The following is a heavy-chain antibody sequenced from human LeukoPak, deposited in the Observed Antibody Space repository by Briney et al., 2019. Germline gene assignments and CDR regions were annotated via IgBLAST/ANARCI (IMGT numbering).Heavy chain of an antibody. V-gene: IGHV5-51*01. CDR2: IYPGDSDT. CDR3: ARHSSSWQTPYSSGMDV. J-gene: IGHJ6*02. CDR1: GYSFTSHW. D-gene: IGHD6-13*01. Sequence: GESLKISCKGPGYSFTSHWIGWVRQMPGKGLEWMGIIYPGDSDTRYSPSFQGQVTISADKSISTAYLQWSSLKASETAMSYCARHSSSWQTPYSSGMDVWGQGTTVTVSS.